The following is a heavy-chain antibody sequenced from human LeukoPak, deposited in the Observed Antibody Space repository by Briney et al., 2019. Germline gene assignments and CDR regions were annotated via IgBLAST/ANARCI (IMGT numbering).Heavy chain of an antibody. D-gene: IGHD2-15*01. CDR2: ISGSGGST. Sequence: GRSLRLSCADSGFTFSSYAMSWVRQAPGKGLEWVSAISGSGGSTYYADSVKGRFTISRDTSKNTLYLQMNSLRAEDTAVYYCAKGSRGHCSGGSCYHTYNWFDPWGQGTLVTVSS. CDR3: AKGSRGHCSGGSCYHTYNWFDP. J-gene: IGHJ5*02. CDR1: GFTFSSYA. V-gene: IGHV3-23*01.